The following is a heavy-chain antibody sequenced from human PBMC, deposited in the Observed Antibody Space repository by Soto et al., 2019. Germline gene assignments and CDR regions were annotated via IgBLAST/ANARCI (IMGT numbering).Heavy chain of an antibody. J-gene: IGHJ6*03. Sequence: EVLLVESGGGLVRPGRSLRLSCAASGFTFGDRAMHWVRQGPGKGLEWVAGIIWNGGKTDYADSVKGRFTISRDNAKNSLYLQRTNLRREDTSLYYCAKDMGQDVYYYMEAWGKGTTVTVSS. V-gene: IGHV3-9*01. CDR3: AKDMGQDVYYYMEA. D-gene: IGHD3-16*01. CDR2: IIWNGGKT. CDR1: GFTFGDRA.